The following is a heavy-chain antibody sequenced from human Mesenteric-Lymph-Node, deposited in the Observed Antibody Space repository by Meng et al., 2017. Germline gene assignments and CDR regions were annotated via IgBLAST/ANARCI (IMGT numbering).Heavy chain of an antibody. J-gene: IGHJ4*02. CDR2: ISGSGGTI. V-gene: IGHV3-23*01. CDR3: AKDPRYSSGWAFDY. Sequence: GESLKISCAASGFTFSSYALSWVRQAPGKGLEWVSVISGSGGTIYYADSVKGRFTISRDNSKNTLYLQMNSLRAEDTAVYYCAKDPRYSSGWAFDYWGQGTLVTVSS. D-gene: IGHD6-19*01. CDR1: GFTFSSYA.